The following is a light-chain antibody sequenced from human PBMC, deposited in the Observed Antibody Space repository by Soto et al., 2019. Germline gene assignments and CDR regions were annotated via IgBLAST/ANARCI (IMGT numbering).Light chain of an antibody. CDR1: STDFVTYNR. J-gene: IGLJ1*01. CDR2: EAS. Sequence: QSALTQPPSVSGSPGQSVTISCTGTSTDFVTYNRVSWYQQPPGTAPKLIVYEASNRPSGVPDRFSGSKSGNTASLTISGLQAADEADYYCCSYADNNDYVFGTGTKLTVL. V-gene: IGLV2-18*02. CDR3: CSYADNNDYV.